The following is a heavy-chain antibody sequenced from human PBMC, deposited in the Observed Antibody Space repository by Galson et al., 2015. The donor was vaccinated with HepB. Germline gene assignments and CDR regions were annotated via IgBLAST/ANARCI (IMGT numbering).Heavy chain of an antibody. CDR3: ARPTLSYCDGDCSGFDS. Sequence: SLRLSCAASRFIFSSYTMHWVRQAPGKGLEWVAVISYDGNNKYYSDSVKGRFTLSRDNSKNTLYLQMNSLRAADTAVYYCARPTLSYCDGDCSGFDSWGQGILVTVSS. J-gene: IGHJ4*02. CDR2: ISYDGNNK. V-gene: IGHV3-30-3*01. CDR1: RFIFSSYT. D-gene: IGHD2-21*02.